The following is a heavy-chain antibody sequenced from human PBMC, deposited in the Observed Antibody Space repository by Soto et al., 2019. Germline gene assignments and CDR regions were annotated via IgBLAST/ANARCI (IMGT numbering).Heavy chain of an antibody. CDR3: ARVVPGAEAWFGP. CDR2: ISLYSDGT. Sequence: QVQMVQSGGEVKRPGASVKVSCKTSGYTFSNYGITWVRQAPGQPLEWLGGISLYSDGTNYAQKFKGRVSITTDTSTTTDYMELRSLRSDDTAVYYCARVVPGAEAWFGPWGQGTLVTVSS. V-gene: IGHV1-18*01. CDR1: GYTFSNYG. D-gene: IGHD2-2*01. J-gene: IGHJ5*02.